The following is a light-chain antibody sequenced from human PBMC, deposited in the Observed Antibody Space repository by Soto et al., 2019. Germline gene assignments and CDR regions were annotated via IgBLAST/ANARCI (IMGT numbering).Light chain of an antibody. CDR3: RQHESYPRT. Sequence: DIQMTQSPSTLSASVGDRVTITCRASQSINTWLAWYQQKPGKAPRLLIYTASSLESGVPSRFSGSGSGTEFTLTISRLQPDDFATYYCRQHESYPRTFGQGTKVEIK. V-gene: IGKV1-5*03. CDR2: TAS. J-gene: IGKJ1*01. CDR1: QSINTW.